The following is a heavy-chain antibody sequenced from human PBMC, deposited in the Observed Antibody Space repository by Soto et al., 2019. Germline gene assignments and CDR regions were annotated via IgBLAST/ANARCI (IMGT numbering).Heavy chain of an antibody. CDR1: GFTFSSYS. Sequence: GGSLRLSCAASGFTFSSYSMNWVRQAPGKGLEWVSYISSSSSTIYYADSVKGRFTISRDNAKNSLYLQMNSLRDEDTAVYYCARVITAVSGKDTLALHSALQFCVWG. V-gene: IGHV3-48*02. J-gene: IGHJ3*01. CDR2: ISSSSSTI. CDR3: ARVITAVSGKDTLALHSALQFCV. D-gene: IGHD3-16*01.